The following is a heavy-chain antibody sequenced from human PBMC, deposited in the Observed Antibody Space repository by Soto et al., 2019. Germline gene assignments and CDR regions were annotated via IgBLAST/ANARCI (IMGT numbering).Heavy chain of an antibody. Sequence: QVQLVQSGAEVKKPGSSVKVSCKASGGTFGSYAFSWVRQAPGQGLEWMGGISPVSGAAHYAQKFQGRVTSTADESTSTAYMELSSLSSQDTAVYYCATALGCRSTSCTLDYWGQGTRVIVSS. CDR3: ATALGCRSTSCTLDY. CDR2: ISPVSGAA. CDR1: GGTFGSYA. V-gene: IGHV1-69*01. J-gene: IGHJ4*02. D-gene: IGHD2-2*01.